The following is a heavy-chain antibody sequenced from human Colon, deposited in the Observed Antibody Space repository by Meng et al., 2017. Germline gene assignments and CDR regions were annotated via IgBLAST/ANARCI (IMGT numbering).Heavy chain of an antibody. D-gene: IGHD6-19*01. CDR2: INHTGNT. CDR1: GGSFSGYS. Sequence: QVQLQQWGDGLLEPSETLSLTCAVYGGSFSGYSWSWVRQPPGKGLEWIGEINHTGNTSYNPSLKSRLTISVDTSKNQFSLNLSSVTAADTALYYCARSVRLGVAGKSGAYWGQGTLVTVSS. V-gene: IGHV4-34*01. J-gene: IGHJ4*02. CDR3: ARSVRLGVAGKSGAY.